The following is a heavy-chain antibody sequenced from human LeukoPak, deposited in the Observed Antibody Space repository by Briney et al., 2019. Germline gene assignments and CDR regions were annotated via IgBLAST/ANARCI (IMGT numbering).Heavy chain of an antibody. Sequence: GGSLRLSCAASGFTFSSYGMHWVRQAPGKGLEWVAFIRYDGSNKYYADSVKGRFTISRDNSKNTLYLQMNSLRAEDTAVYYCARDYGEYSSSSFDYWGQGTLVTVSS. V-gene: IGHV3-30*02. CDR2: IRYDGSNK. J-gene: IGHJ4*02. CDR1: GFTFSSYG. CDR3: ARDYGEYSSSSFDY. D-gene: IGHD6-6*01.